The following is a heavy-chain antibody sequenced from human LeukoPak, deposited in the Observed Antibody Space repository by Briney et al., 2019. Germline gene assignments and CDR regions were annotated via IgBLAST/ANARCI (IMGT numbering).Heavy chain of an antibody. Sequence: PSETLSLTCTVSGGSISSYYWSWIRQPAGKGLEWIGRIYTSGSTNYNPSLKSRVTISVDTSKNQFSLKLSSVTAADTAVYYCARDLWCRSCYFPLGWFDPWGQGTLVTVSS. CDR2: IYTSGST. V-gene: IGHV4-4*07. J-gene: IGHJ5*02. D-gene: IGHD2-2*01. CDR3: ARDLWCRSCYFPLGWFDP. CDR1: GGSISSYY.